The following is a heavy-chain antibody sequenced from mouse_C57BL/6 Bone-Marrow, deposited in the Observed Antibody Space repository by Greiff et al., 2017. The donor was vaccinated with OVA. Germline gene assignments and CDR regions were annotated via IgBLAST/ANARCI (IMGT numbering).Heavy chain of an antibody. Sequence: QVQLQQSGAELARPGASVKLSCKASGYTFTSYGISWVKQRTGQGLEWIGEIHPRSGNTYYNEKFKGKATLTADKATSTAYMELRSLTSEDSAVYFCARPGFAYGGRGTLVTVSA. J-gene: IGHJ3*01. V-gene: IGHV1-81*01. CDR1: GYTFTSYG. CDR3: ARPGFAY. CDR2: IHPRSGNT.